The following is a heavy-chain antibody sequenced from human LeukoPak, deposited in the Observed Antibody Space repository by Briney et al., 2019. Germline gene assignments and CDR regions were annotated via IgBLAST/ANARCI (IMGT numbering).Heavy chain of an antibody. CDR1: GFTFSSYS. J-gene: IGHJ4*02. CDR2: ISSSSSTI. V-gene: IGHV3-48*01. D-gene: IGHD2-15*01. Sequence: GGSLRLSCAASGFTFSSYSMNWVRQAPGKGLEWVSYISSSSSTIYYADSVKGRFTISRDNAKNSLYLQMNSLSAEDTAVYYCARDRMGGSFDYWGQGTLVTVSS. CDR3: ARDRMGGSFDY.